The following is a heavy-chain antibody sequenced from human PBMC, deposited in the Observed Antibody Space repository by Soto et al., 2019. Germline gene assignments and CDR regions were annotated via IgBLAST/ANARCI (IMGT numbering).Heavy chain of an antibody. Sequence: EIQLVESGGGLVQPGGSLRLSCAASGFTFSRYWMFWVRQAPGKGPEYVSRINSEGNSRAYAEFVKGRFTISRDNGKNMLFLQMNSLKVEDTAAYYCARVATVVEDVTRRALTWFDPWGQGTLVTVSS. D-gene: IGHD2-15*01. CDR3: ARVATVVEDVTRRALTWFDP. CDR2: INSEGNSR. V-gene: IGHV3-74*03. CDR1: GFTFSRYW. J-gene: IGHJ5*02.